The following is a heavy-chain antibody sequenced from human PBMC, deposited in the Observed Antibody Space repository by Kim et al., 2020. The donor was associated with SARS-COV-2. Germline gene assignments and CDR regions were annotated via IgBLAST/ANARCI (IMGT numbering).Heavy chain of an antibody. Sequence: GGSLRLSCAASGFTFSNAWMRWVRQAPGKGLEWVGRIKRKSYGGTTDYSAPVKDRFTISRDDSKNTLYLQMNSLTTEDTAVYYCTTDLRWELYPFDYWGQGTLVTVSS. CDR2: IKRKSYGGTT. CDR3: TTDLRWELYPFDY. J-gene: IGHJ4*02. D-gene: IGHD4-17*01. V-gene: IGHV3-15*01. CDR1: GFTFSNAW.